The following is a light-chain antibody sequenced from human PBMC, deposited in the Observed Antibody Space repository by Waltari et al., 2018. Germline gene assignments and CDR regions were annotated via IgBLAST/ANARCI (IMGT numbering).Light chain of an antibody. V-gene: IGKV3-20*01. CDR3: QQYGDAPLT. CDR1: QSLTKNF. Sequence: EIVLTQSPDTLSLSPGERATLSCRASQSLTKNFLAWYQQKPGQAPRLLIYAVSSRATGIPDRFSGSGSCTDFTLTMNRLEPEDSAVYFCQQYGDAPLTFGQGTKVEIK. J-gene: IGKJ1*01. CDR2: AVS.